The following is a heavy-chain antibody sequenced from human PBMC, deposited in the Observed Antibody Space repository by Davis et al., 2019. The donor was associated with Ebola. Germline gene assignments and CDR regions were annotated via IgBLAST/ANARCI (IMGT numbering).Heavy chain of an antibody. Sequence: ASVKVSCKASGYTFTNYYTHWVRQAPGQGLEWMGIITPSGGSTSYAEKFQGRVTMTKDTSTSTAYMELNNLSSEDTAVYYCARAIYYYDSSGYSDYWGQGTLVTVSS. V-gene: IGHV1-46*01. D-gene: IGHD3-22*01. CDR3: ARAIYYYDSSGYSDY. CDR2: ITPSGGST. J-gene: IGHJ4*02. CDR1: GYTFTNYY.